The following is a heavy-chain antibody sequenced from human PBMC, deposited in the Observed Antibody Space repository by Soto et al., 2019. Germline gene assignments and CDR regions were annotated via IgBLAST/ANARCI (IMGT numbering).Heavy chain of an antibody. D-gene: IGHD3-22*01. CDR1: GYTFTSYD. CDR3: MVMAGGYYFFYLDV. J-gene: IGHJ6*03. Sequence: QVQLVQSGAEVKKPGASVKVSCKASGYTFTSYDINWVRQATGQGLEWMGWMNPNSGNTGYAQKFQGRVTMTRNTSISTSYMGLSSLRSEDTAVYYCMVMAGGYYFFYLDVWGKGTTGTVSS. CDR2: MNPNSGNT. V-gene: IGHV1-8*01.